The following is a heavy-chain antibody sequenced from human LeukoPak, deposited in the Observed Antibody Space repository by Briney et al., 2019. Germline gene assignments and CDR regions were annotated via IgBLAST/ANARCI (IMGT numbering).Heavy chain of an antibody. Sequence: PSEALSLTCAVYGGSFSGYYWSWIRQPPGKGLEWIGEINHSGSTNYNPSLKGRVTISVDTSKNQFSLKLSSVTAADTAVYYCASTRYFDWATISGWFDPWGQGTLVTVSS. J-gene: IGHJ5*02. V-gene: IGHV4-34*01. CDR3: ASTRYFDWATISGWFDP. CDR2: INHSGST. D-gene: IGHD3-9*01. CDR1: GGSFSGYY.